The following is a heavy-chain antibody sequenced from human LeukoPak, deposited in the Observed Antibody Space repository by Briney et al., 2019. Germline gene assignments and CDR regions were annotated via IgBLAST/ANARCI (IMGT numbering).Heavy chain of an antibody. V-gene: IGHV3-23*01. CDR3: ARDDISYYYMDV. CDR2: ISNSGSST. J-gene: IGHJ6*03. Sequence: GSLRLSCAASGFTFSTYAMSWVRQAPGKGLEWVSIISNSGSSTYYADSVKGRFTISRDNSKNTLYLQMNSLRAEDTAVYYCARDDISYYYMDVWGKGTTVTISS. CDR1: GFTFSTYA.